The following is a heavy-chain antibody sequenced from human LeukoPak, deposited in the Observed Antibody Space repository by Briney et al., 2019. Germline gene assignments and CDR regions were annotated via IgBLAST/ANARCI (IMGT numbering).Heavy chain of an antibody. V-gene: IGHV3-23*01. CDR2: ISGSGGGT. J-gene: IGHJ4*02. CDR3: AKDLRGYYRPVDY. Sequence: GGSLRLSCAASGFTFNLNAMSWVRQAPGKGLEWVSVISGSGGGTNYTDSVKGRFTISRDNSKNTLYLQMNSLRTEDTAVYYCAKDLRGYYRPVDYGGQETLVTVSS. CDR1: GFTFNLNA. D-gene: IGHD3-22*01.